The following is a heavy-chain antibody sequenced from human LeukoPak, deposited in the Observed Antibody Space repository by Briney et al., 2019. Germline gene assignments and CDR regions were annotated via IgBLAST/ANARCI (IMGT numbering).Heavy chain of an antibody. J-gene: IGHJ4*02. CDR1: GYRFTSYW. CDR3: ARRGVYATSPFDY. V-gene: IGHV5-51*01. D-gene: IGHD2-8*01. Sequence: GESLKISCKGSGYRFTSYWIGWVRQMPGEGLEWMAIIYPGDSDTRYSPSFQGQVTISADKSISTAYLQWSSLKASDAAMYYCARRGVYATSPFDYWGQGTLVSVSS. CDR2: IYPGDSDT.